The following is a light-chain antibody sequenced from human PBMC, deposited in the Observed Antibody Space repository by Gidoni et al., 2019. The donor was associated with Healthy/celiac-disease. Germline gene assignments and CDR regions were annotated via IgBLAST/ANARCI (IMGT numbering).Light chain of an antibody. Sequence: EIVLTPSPATLSLSPGERATPSCRTSQSVSSYSAWYQQKPGQAPRLLIYDASNRATGIPARFSGSRSGTDFTLTISSLGPEDFAVYYCQQRSNWPPYTFGQGTKLEIK. V-gene: IGKV3-11*01. J-gene: IGKJ2*01. CDR2: DAS. CDR3: QQRSNWPPYT. CDR1: QSVSSY.